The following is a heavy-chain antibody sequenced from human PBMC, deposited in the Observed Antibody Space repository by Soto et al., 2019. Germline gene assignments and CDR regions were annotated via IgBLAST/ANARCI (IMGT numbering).Heavy chain of an antibody. V-gene: IGHV3-30*04. Sequence: QVQLVESGGGVVQPGMSLRLSCVGSGFSFSGFAMHWIRQAPGKGLEWVAVISHVGGNEFYGDSVKGRFTVSRDNSKATVYLQMKSLRRDDTALYYCARGCSGECSRTGDYYYGLDVWGQGTTVTVSS. CDR1: GFSFSGFA. D-gene: IGHD2-15*01. J-gene: IGHJ6*02. CDR3: ARGCSGECSRTGDYYYGLDV. CDR2: ISHVGGNE.